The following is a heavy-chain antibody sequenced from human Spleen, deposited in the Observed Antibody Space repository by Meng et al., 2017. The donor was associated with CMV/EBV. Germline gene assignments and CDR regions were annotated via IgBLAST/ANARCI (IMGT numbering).Heavy chain of an antibody. CDR1: GGYISSGGYC. Sequence: TVSGGYISSGGYCWSWIRQHPGKGLEWIGYIYYSGSTYYNPSLKSRVTISVDTSKNQFSLKLSSVTAADTAVYYCARERQLGRWFDPWGQGTLVTVSS. D-gene: IGHD6-6*01. CDR2: IYYSGST. V-gene: IGHV4-31*02. CDR3: ARERQLGRWFDP. J-gene: IGHJ5*02.